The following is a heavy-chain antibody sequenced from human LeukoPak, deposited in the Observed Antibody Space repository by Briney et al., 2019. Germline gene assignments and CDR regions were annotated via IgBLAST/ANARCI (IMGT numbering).Heavy chain of an antibody. Sequence: GGSLRLSCAASGFTFSTYSMNWVRQAPGKGLEWVSPISSSSSYIYYANSVKGRFTISRDNARKSLFLQMNSLRAEDTAVYYCAELGITMIGGVWGKGTTVTISS. CDR2: ISSSSSYI. V-gene: IGHV3-21*01. D-gene: IGHD3-10*02. J-gene: IGHJ6*04. CDR3: AELGITMIGGV. CDR1: GFTFSTYS.